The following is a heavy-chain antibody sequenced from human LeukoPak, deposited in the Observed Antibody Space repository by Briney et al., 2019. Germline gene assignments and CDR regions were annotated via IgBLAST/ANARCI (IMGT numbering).Heavy chain of an antibody. V-gene: IGHV4-59*01. CDR2: IYCSGST. D-gene: IGHD5-18*01. CDR3: ARGGGSGYSYG. Sequence: SETLSLTCTVSGGSISSYYWSWIRQPPGKGLEWIGYIYCSGSTNYNPSLKSRVTISVDTSKNQFSLKLTSVTAADTAVYYCARGGGSGYSYGWGQGTLVTVSS. CDR1: GGSISSYY. J-gene: IGHJ4*02.